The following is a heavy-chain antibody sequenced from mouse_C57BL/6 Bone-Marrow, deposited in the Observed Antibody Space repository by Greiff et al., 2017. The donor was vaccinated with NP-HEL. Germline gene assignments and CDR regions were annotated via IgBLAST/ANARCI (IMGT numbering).Heavy chain of an antibody. J-gene: IGHJ1*03. CDR2: IWSGGST. D-gene: IGHD2-10*02. V-gene: IGHV2-2*01. CDR3: ARNLGWDWYFDV. Sequence: QLQQSGPGLVQPSQSLSITCTVSGFSLTSYGVHWVRQSPGKGLEWLGVIWSGGSTDYTAAFISRLSISKDNSKSQVFFKMNRLQADDTAIYYCARNLGWDWYFDVWGTGTTVTVSS. CDR1: GFSLTSYG.